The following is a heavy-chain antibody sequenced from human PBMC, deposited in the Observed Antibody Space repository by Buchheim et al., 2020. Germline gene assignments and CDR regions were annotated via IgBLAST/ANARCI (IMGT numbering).Heavy chain of an antibody. CDR3: AKDEFTFFRGEPGPYDY. CDR1: GFTFDDYT. D-gene: IGHD2/OR15-2a*01. J-gene: IGHJ4*02. Sequence: EVQLVESGGVVVQPGGSLRLSCAASGFTFDDYTMHWVRQAPGKGLEWVSLISWDGGSTYYADSVKGRFTISRDNSKNSMYLRMIRLRTEDTALYDCAKDEFTFFRGEPGPYDYWGQGTL. CDR2: ISWDGGST. V-gene: IGHV3-43*01.